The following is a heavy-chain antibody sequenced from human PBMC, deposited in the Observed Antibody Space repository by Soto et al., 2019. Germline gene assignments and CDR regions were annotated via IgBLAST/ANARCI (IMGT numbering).Heavy chain of an antibody. CDR3: ARADYDFWSGRIYYYYGMDV. Sequence: PSETLSLTCTVSGGSISSYYWSWIRQPPGKGLEWIGCIYYSGSTNYNPSLKSRVTISVDTSKNQFSLKLSSVTAADTAVYYCARADYDFWSGRIYYYYGMDVWGQGTTVTVSS. V-gene: IGHV4-59*01. J-gene: IGHJ6*02. CDR1: GGSISSYY. CDR2: IYYSGST. D-gene: IGHD3-3*01.